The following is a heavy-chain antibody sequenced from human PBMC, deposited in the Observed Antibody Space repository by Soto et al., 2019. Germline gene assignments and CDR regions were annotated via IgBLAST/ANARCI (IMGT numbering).Heavy chain of an antibody. V-gene: IGHV3-23*01. CDR2: ISGRGDRT. D-gene: IGHD3-22*01. CDR3: ARAYSADSSATWLDP. CDR1: GLTFSTYG. J-gene: IGHJ5*02. Sequence: GGSLRLSCAGSGLTFSTYGMSWVRQDSVKGLEWVSAISGRGDRTYYGDSVKGRFTISRDNSQNTLYLQMNNLRAEDTGVYYCARAYSADSSATWLDPGGQGTLVTVSS.